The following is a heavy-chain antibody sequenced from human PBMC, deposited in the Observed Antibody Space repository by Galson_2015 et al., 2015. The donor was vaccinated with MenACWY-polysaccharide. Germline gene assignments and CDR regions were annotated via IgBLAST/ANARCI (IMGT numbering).Heavy chain of an antibody. J-gene: IGHJ4*02. CDR1: GFTFSTYA. Sequence: SLRLSCAASGFTFSTYAMRWVRQAPGKGLEWVTLISFDVNHKYYADSVKGRFTISRDNSKSTLYLQMNDLRPEDTAVYYCARGMPSAIPDYWGQGTLVTVSS. V-gene: IGHV3-30-3*01. CDR3: ARGMPSAIPDY. D-gene: IGHD2-2*01. CDR2: ISFDVNHK.